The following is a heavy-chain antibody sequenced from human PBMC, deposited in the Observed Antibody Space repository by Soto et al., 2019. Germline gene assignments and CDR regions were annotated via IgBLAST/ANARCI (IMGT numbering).Heavy chain of an antibody. D-gene: IGHD3-3*01. V-gene: IGHV1-69*12. Sequence: QVQLVQSGAEVNKPGSSVKVSCKASGGTFSSFAINWVRQAPGQGLEWRGGIIPIFGTADYAQKFQGRVTITADESTSTAYMELSSLRSEDTAVYYCTRKTMGVEYSYGMDVWGQGTTVTVSS. J-gene: IGHJ6*02. CDR2: IIPIFGTA. CDR1: GGTFSSFA. CDR3: TRKTMGVEYSYGMDV.